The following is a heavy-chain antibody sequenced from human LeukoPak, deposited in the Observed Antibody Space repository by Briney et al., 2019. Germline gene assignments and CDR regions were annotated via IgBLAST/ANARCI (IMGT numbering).Heavy chain of an antibody. Sequence: PSQTLSLTCTVSGGSISSGDYYWSWIRQPAGKGLEWIGRIYASGNTNYNPSLKSRVTISVDTSKNQFSLKLSSVTAADTAVYYCARTYYDYVWGSYRINWFDPWGQGTLVTVSS. CDR3: ARTYYDYVWGSYRINWFDP. D-gene: IGHD3-16*02. CDR1: GGSISSGDYY. CDR2: IYASGNT. V-gene: IGHV4-61*02. J-gene: IGHJ5*02.